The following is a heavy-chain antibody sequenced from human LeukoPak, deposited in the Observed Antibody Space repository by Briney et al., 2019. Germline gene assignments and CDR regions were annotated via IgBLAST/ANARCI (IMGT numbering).Heavy chain of an antibody. V-gene: IGHV1-46*01. CDR2: INPSGDTT. Sequence: ASVKVSCKASGYTFSSYYMHWVRQAPGQGLEWMGIINPSGDTTSYAQKFQDRVTMTRDTSTSTAYMELRSLRSDDTAVYYCARGVAAQYDSRTWGQGTLVTVSS. D-gene: IGHD6-6*01. CDR1: GYTFSSYY. CDR3: ARGVAAQYDSRT. J-gene: IGHJ5*02.